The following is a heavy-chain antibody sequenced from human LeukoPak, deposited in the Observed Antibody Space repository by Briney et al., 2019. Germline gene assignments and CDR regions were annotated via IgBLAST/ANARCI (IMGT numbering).Heavy chain of an antibody. V-gene: IGHV3-23*01. J-gene: IGHJ4*02. CDR1: GFTFSNFA. CDR2: IRGGGAGA. D-gene: IGHD3-10*01. CDR3: AKDCLGGSGSNSQGY. Sequence: QPGGSLRLSCAASGFTFSNFAMAWVRQVPEKGLEWVSFIRGGGAGAHYADSVRGRFTISRDNSKNTLYLQMNSLRAEDTAVYYCAKDCLGGSGSNSQGYWGQGTLVTVSS.